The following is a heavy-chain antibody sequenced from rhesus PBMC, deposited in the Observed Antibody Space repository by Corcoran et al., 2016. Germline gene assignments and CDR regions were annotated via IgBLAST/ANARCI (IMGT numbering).Heavy chain of an antibody. CDR3: ARTKYSNYDEYFEF. D-gene: IGHD4-23*01. J-gene: IGHJ1*01. CDR1: GFTFSDYY. Sequence: EVQLVESGGGLAKPGGSLRLSCAASGFTFSDYYLDWVRRAPGKGLGGVSRISNGGGSTWYADSVKGRFTISRENAKNTLYFQMNSLRAEDTAVYYCARTKYSNYDEYFEFWGQGALVTVSS. V-gene: IGHV3-178*01. CDR2: ISNGGGST.